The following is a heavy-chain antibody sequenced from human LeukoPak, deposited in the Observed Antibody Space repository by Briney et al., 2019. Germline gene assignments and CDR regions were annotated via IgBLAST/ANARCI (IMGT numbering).Heavy chain of an antibody. D-gene: IGHD2-2*01. CDR2: IYYSGST. CDR3: AIYQLGEPYFDY. Sequence: SETLSLTCTVSGGSISSSSYYWGWIRQPPGKGLEWIGSIYYSGSTYYNPSLKSRVTISVDTSKNQFSLKLSSVTAADTAVYYCAIYQLGEPYFDYWGQGTLVTVSS. CDR1: GGSISSSSYY. V-gene: IGHV4-39*07. J-gene: IGHJ4*02.